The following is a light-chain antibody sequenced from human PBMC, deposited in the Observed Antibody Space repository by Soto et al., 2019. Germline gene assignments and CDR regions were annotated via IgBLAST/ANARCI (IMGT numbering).Light chain of an antibody. Sequence: EIVMTQSPATLSVSPGERATLSCRASQSVSTYLAWYQQKPGQAPRLLIYDASNRATGIPARFSGSGSGTDFTLTISSLEPEDFAVYHCQQRSSWPSFGQGTRLEIK. CDR3: QQRSSWPS. CDR2: DAS. J-gene: IGKJ5*01. CDR1: QSVSTY. V-gene: IGKV3-11*01.